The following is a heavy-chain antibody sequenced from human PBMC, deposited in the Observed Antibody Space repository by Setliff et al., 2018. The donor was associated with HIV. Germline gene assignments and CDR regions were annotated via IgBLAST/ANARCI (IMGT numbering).Heavy chain of an antibody. CDR2: INPNSGYS. D-gene: IGHD5-12*01. V-gene: IGHV1-2*02. CDR1: GYSFTDHY. Sequence: GASVKVSCKPSGYSFTDHYIHWVRQAPGQGLEWMGWINPNSGYSTSAQKFQGRVLMSRDTSINTAYMELTRLRSDDTAVFYCARGGYDFRGLDYWGQGTLVTVSS. J-gene: IGHJ4*02. CDR3: ARGGYDFRGLDY.